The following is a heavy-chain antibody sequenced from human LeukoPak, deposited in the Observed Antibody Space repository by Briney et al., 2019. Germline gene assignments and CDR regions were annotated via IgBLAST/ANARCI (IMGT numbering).Heavy chain of an antibody. CDR2: ISGSGGST. D-gene: IGHD5-12*01. CDR1: GFTFSNYA. V-gene: IGHV3-23*01. J-gene: IGHJ4*02. CDR3: AKDWMSTIINYFDY. Sequence: TGGSLRLSCVASGFTFSNYAMSWVRQTPGKGLEWVSSISGSGGSTHYADSVKGRFTISRDNSKNTLYLQMNSLRAEDTAVYYCAKDWMSTIINYFDYWGQGTLVTVSS.